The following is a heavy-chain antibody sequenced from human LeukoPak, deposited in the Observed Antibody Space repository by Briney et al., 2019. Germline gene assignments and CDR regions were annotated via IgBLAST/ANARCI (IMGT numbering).Heavy chain of an antibody. J-gene: IGHJ6*02. V-gene: IGHV4-34*01. D-gene: IGHD6-13*01. Sequence: SETLSLTCAVYGGSFSGYYWSWIRPPPGKGLEWIGEINHSGSTNYNPSLKSRVTISVDTSKNQFSLKLSSVTAADTAVYYCATLPLGSSHHNYYGMDVWGQGTTVTVSS. CDR2: INHSGST. CDR3: ATLPLGSSHHNYYGMDV. CDR1: GGSFSGYY.